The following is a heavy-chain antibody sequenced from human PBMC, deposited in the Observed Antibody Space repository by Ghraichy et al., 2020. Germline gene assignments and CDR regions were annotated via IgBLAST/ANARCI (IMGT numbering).Heavy chain of an antibody. D-gene: IGHD3-3*01. CDR3: AKDQVAIFGVVNDAFDI. CDR1: GFTFSSYA. CDR2: ISGSGGST. J-gene: IGHJ3*02. Sequence: GGSLRLSCAASGFTFSSYAMSWVRQAPGKGLEWVSAISGSGGSTYYADSVKGRFTISRDNSKNTLYLQMNSLRAEDTAVYYCAKDQVAIFGVVNDAFDIWGQGTMVTVSS. V-gene: IGHV3-23*01.